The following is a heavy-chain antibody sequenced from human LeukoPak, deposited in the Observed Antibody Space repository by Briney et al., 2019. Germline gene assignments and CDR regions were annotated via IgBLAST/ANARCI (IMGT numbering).Heavy chain of an antibody. CDR2: ISWNSGSI. CDR3: ARDRDPYCGGDCYSNGDAFDI. Sequence: GGSLRLSCAASGFTFDDYAMHWVRQAPGKGLEWVSGISWNSGSIGYADSVKGRFTISRDNAKNSLYLQMNSLRAEDTALYYCARDRDPYCGGDCYSNGDAFDIWGQGTMVTVSS. CDR1: GFTFDDYA. J-gene: IGHJ3*02. V-gene: IGHV3-9*01. D-gene: IGHD2-21*02.